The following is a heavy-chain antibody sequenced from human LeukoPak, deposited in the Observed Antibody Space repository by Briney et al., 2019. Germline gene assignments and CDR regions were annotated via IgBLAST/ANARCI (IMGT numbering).Heavy chain of an antibody. V-gene: IGHV3-30*18. CDR2: ISYDGSNK. J-gene: IGHJ4*02. D-gene: IGHD3-22*01. CDR3: AKVPPYDSTLPGNY. CDR1: GFTFSSFG. Sequence: PGRSLRLSCAASGFTFSSFGLHWVRQAPGKGLEWVAVISYDGSNKYYADSVKGRFTVSGDNSKNTLYLQMNSLRAEDTAVYYCAKVPPYDSTLPGNYWGQGTLVTVSS.